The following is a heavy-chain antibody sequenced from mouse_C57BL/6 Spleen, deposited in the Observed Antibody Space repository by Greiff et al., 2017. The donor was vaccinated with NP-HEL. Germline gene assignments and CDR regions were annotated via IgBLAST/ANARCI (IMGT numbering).Heavy chain of an antibody. Sequence: EVKLQESGPELVKPGASVKISCKASGYSFTDYNMNWVKQSNGKSLEWIGVINPNYGTTSYNQKFKGKATLTVDQSSSTAYMQLNSLTSEDSAVYYCARSGTVSSGDYAMDYWGQGTSVTVSS. CDR1: GYSFTDYN. D-gene: IGHD1-1*01. CDR3: ARSGTVSSGDYAMDY. V-gene: IGHV1-39*01. CDR2: INPNYGTT. J-gene: IGHJ4*01.